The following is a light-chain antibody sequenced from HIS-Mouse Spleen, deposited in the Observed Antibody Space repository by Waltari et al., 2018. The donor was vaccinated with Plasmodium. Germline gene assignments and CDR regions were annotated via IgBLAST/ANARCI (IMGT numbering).Light chain of an antibody. J-gene: IGKJ3*01. Sequence: DIVTTKSPATLSVSPGERATLSCRASQSVSSNLAWYQQKPGQAPRLLIYGASTMATGIPARFSGSGSVTQFTLTISSLQSEDFAVYYCQQYNNWSFTFGPGTKVDIK. CDR3: QQYNNWSFT. CDR2: GAS. V-gene: IGKV3-15*01. CDR1: QSVSSN.